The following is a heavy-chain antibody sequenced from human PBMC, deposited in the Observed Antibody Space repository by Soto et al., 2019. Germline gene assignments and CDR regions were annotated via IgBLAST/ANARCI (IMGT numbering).Heavy chain of an antibody. CDR1: GYTFTSYY. Sequence: ASVKVSCKASGYTFTSYYMHWVRQAPGQGPEWMGIINPSGGSTSYAQKFQGRVTMTRDTSTSTVYMELSSLRSEDTAVYYCAREGYCSSTSCYGMDVWGQGTTVTVSS. D-gene: IGHD2-2*01. CDR3: AREGYCSSTSCYGMDV. CDR2: INPSGGST. V-gene: IGHV1-46*01. J-gene: IGHJ6*02.